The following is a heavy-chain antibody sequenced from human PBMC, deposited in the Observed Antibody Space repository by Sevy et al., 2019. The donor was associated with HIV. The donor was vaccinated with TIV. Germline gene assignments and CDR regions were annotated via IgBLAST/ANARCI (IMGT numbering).Heavy chain of an antibody. CDR1: GFTFSDYY. CDR3: ARVGCSISSCPKGDAFAI. V-gene: IGHV3-11*06. CDR2: ISGSSSYT. J-gene: IGHJ3*02. Sequence: GGSLRLSCAASGFTFSDYYINWIRQAPGKGLEWVSYISGSSSYTNYADSVKGRFTISRDNAKNSLYLQMNSLRAEDTAVYYCARVGCSISSCPKGDAFAIWGQGTMVTVSS. D-gene: IGHD2-2*01.